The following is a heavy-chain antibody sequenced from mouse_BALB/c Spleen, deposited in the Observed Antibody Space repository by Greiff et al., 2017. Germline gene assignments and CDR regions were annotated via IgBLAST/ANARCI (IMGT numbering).Heavy chain of an antibody. CDR1: GFSLTSYG. CDR3: AGTGTETLGAMDY. D-gene: IGHD4-1*01. Sequence: QVQLQQSGPGLVAPSQSLSITCTVSGFSLTSYGVHWVRQPPGKGLEWLGVIWAGGSTNYNSALMSRLSISKDNSKSQVFLKMNSLQTDDTAMYYCAGTGTETLGAMDYWGQGTSVTVSS. CDR2: IWAGGST. J-gene: IGHJ4*01. V-gene: IGHV2-9*02.